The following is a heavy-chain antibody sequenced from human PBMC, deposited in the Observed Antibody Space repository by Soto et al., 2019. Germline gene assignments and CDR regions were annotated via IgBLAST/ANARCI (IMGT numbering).Heavy chain of an antibody. CDR1: GGTFSRYA. Sequence: QVQLVRSGAEVKKPGSSVKVSCKASGGTFSRYAISWVRQAPGQGLEWMGGIIPIFGTANYAQKFQGRVTITADESTSTAYMELSSLRSEDTAVYYCARELRYCSGGSCYFLPGIDYWGQGTLVTVSS. CDR3: ARELRYCSGGSCYFLPGIDY. CDR2: IIPIFGTA. D-gene: IGHD2-15*01. V-gene: IGHV1-69*12. J-gene: IGHJ4*02.